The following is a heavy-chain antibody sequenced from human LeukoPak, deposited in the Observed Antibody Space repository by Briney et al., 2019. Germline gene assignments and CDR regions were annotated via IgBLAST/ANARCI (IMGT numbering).Heavy chain of an antibody. Sequence: SETLSLTCSVYGGPFSDYYWSWIRQPPGKGLEWIGEINHDGSTNYNPSLKSRVTISVDTSKKQFSLKLTSKTAADTAVYYYARRSRELLWFGELLGLDYWGQGTLVTVSS. CDR2: INHDGST. CDR1: GGPFSDYY. J-gene: IGHJ4*02. CDR3: ARRSRELLWFGELLGLDY. V-gene: IGHV4-34*01. D-gene: IGHD3-10*01.